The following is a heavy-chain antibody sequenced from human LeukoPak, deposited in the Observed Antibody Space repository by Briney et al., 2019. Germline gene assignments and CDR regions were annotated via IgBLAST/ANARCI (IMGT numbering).Heavy chain of an antibody. D-gene: IGHD2-15*01. CDR2: IRCDGSNK. J-gene: IGHJ4*02. Sequence: GGSLRLSCGASGFTLSRYGMHWVREAPGKGLEGVAFIRCDGSNKYYADCVKGRFTISRDNSKNTLYLQMNSLRAEDTAVYFCAKSHGGRGGYQTDYFDYWGQGTLVTVSS. CDR3: AKSHGGRGGYQTDYFDY. V-gene: IGHV3-30*02. CDR1: GFTLSRYG.